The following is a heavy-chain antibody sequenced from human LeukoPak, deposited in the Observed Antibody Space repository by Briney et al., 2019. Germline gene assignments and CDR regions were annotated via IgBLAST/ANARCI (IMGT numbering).Heavy chain of an antibody. CDR2: IYSGGST. Sequence: PGGSLRLSCAASGFTVSSNYMSCVRQAPGKGLECVSVIYSGGSTFYAHSVKGRFTIPRDNSKNTLYLQMNSLRAEDKAVYYCARDISGWPYNMDVWGQGTTVTVSS. CDR3: ARDISGWPYNMDV. J-gene: IGHJ6*02. CDR1: GFTVSSNY. D-gene: IGHD6-19*01. V-gene: IGHV3-66*01.